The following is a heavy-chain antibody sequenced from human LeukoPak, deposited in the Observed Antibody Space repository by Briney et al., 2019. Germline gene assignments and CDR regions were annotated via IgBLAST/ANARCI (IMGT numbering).Heavy chain of an antibody. Sequence: GGSLRLSCAASGFTFSGSALHWVRQASGKGLEWIGRIRSKTNNYATTYAASVTGRFTISRDDAENTAYLQMNSLKTEDTAVYYCTTDPPSLWWGYRSGFDPWGQGTLVTVSS. J-gene: IGHJ5*02. CDR1: GFTFSGSA. D-gene: IGHD2-21*01. CDR2: IRSKTNNYAT. CDR3: TTDPPSLWWGYRSGFDP. V-gene: IGHV3-73*01.